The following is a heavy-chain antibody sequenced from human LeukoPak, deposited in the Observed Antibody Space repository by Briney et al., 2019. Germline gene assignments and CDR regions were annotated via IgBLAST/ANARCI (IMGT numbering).Heavy chain of an antibody. CDR1: GGSMSSYF. J-gene: IGHJ4*02. Sequence: SETLSLTCTVSGGSMSSYFWSWIRQPPGKGLEWIGYIYYSGSTNYNPSLKSRVTISVDTSKNQFSLKLSSVTAADTAVYHCARCSSTTSFDSDYWGQGTLVTVSS. CDR2: IYYSGST. D-gene: IGHD2-2*01. V-gene: IGHV4-59*01. CDR3: ARCSSTTSFDSDY.